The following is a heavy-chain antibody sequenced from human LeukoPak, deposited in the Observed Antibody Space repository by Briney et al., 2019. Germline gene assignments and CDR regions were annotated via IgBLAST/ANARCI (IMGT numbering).Heavy chain of an antibody. J-gene: IGHJ4*02. CDR3: ARVYRSSSGYCFDY. V-gene: IGHV3-23*01. D-gene: IGHD6-6*01. CDR1: GFTFSSYS. CDR2: VNENGRKT. Sequence: SGGSLRLSCVASGFTFSSYSMSWVRQAPGKGLSWVSAVNENGRKTYYTDSVKGRFTISRDNAQNSLYLQMNSLRAEDTAVYYCARVYRSSSGYCFDYWGQGTLVTVSS.